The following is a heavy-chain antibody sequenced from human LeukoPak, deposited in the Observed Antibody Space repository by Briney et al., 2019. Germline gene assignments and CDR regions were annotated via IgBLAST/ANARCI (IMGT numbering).Heavy chain of an antibody. CDR3: ARGASFGVVISGDGFDI. D-gene: IGHD3-3*01. Sequence: ASVKVSCNTSGYTFTGYYMHWVRQAPGQGLEWMGWINPNSGGTNYAQKFQGRVTMTRDTSISTAYMELSRLRSDDTAVYYCARGASFGVVISGDGFDIWGQGTMVTVSS. J-gene: IGHJ3*02. CDR2: INPNSGGT. V-gene: IGHV1-2*02. CDR1: GYTFTGYY.